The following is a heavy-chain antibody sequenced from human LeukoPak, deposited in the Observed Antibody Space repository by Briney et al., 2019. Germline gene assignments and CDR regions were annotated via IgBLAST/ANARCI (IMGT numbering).Heavy chain of an antibody. CDR2: VYYTGST. Sequence: SETLSLTCTVSGGSTSSDYWSWIRQSPGKGLEWIGYVYYTGSTNYSPSLKSRVTMSVDTSKNQFSLNLNSMTAADTAIYYCTRDLRRALDYWGQGTLVTVSS. CDR3: TRDLRRALDY. J-gene: IGHJ4*02. V-gene: IGHV4-59*01. CDR1: GGSTSSDY.